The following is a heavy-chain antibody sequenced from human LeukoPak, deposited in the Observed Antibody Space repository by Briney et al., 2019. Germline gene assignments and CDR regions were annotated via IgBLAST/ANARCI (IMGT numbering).Heavy chain of an antibody. J-gene: IGHJ6*02. V-gene: IGHV1-69*01. CDR3: ARVKRRYYDFSSGGYGMDV. Sequence: ASVKVSCKASGGTFSSYAISWVRQAPGQGLEWMGGIIPIFGTANYAQKFQGRVTITADESTSTAYMELSSLRSEDTAVYYCARVKRRYYDFSSGGYGMDVWGQGTTVTVSS. D-gene: IGHD3-3*01. CDR2: IIPIFGTA. CDR1: GGTFSSYA.